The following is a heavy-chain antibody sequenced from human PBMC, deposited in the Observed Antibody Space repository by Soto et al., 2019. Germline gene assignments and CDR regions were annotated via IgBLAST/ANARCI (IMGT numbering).Heavy chain of an antibody. J-gene: IGHJ6*03. CDR1: GFTFSDYY. V-gene: IGHV3-11*01. CDR3: ARIGYNWNQRDYYYYMDV. CDR2: ISSSGSTI. Sequence: GGSLRLSCAASGFTFSDYYMSWIRQAPGKGLEWVSYISSSGSTIYYADSVKGRFTISRDNAKNSLYLQMNSLRAEDTAVYYCARIGYNWNQRDYYYYMDVWGKGTTVTVSS. D-gene: IGHD1-20*01.